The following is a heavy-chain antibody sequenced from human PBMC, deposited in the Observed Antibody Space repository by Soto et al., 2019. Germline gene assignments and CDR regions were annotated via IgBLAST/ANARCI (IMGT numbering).Heavy chain of an antibody. Sequence: PSGTLSLACAVCGGSISISYCSWIWKNQGKGLEWIGYIYYSGSTNYNPSLKSRVTISVDTSKNQFSLKLSSVTAADTAVYYCARDRIAAAADGPVRMKNYYYYGMDVWGQGTTVTVSS. CDR3: ARDRIAAAADGPVRMKNYYYYGMDV. J-gene: IGHJ6*02. CDR2: IYYSGST. D-gene: IGHD6-13*01. V-gene: IGHV4-59*01. CDR1: GGSISISY.